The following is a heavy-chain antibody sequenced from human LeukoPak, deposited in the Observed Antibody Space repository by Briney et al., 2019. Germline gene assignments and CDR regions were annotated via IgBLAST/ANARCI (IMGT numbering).Heavy chain of an antibody. CDR3: AKDPTYYYGSGSAQDY. CDR2: ISGSGGST. V-gene: IGHV3-23*01. CDR1: GFTFSSYA. J-gene: IGHJ4*02. Sequence: KPGGSLRLSCAASGFTFSSYAMSWVRQAPGKGLEWVSAISGSGGSTYYADSVKGRFTISRDNSKNTLYLQMNSLRAEDTAVYYCAKDPTYYYGSGSAQDYWGQGTLVTVSS. D-gene: IGHD3-10*01.